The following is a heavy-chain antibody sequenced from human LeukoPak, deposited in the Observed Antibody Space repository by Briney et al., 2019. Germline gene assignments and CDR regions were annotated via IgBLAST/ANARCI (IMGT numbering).Heavy chain of an antibody. CDR3: ARDANKKNYFDC. V-gene: IGHV3-53*01. CDR2: IYTGGST. J-gene: IGHJ4*02. Sequence: QPGGSLRLSCAASGFTVSSSYMNWVRQAPGKGLEWVSVIYTGGSTYYADSVKGRFTTSRDNSKNTLYLQMNSLRAEDTAVYYCARDANKKNYFDCWGQGTLVTVPS. D-gene: IGHD2/OR15-2a*01. CDR1: GFTVSSSY.